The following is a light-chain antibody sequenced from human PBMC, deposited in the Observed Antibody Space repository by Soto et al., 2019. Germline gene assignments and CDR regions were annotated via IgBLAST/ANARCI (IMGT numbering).Light chain of an antibody. CDR2: DVS. Sequence: QSVLTQPASVSGSPGQSITISCIGIPSDIVGYNYVSWYQHHPGTAPKLIIYDVSRRPSGVSNRFSGSKSGNTASLTISGLQPEDEADYYCSSYTSTNTLGVFGGGTKLTVL. CDR1: PSDIVGYNY. CDR3: SSYTSTNTLGV. J-gene: IGLJ3*02. V-gene: IGLV2-14*03.